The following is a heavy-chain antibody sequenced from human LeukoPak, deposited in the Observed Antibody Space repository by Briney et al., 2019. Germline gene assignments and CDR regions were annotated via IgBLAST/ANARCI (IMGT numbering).Heavy chain of an antibody. V-gene: IGHV3-23*01. CDR2: ISGSGGST. D-gene: IGHD4-17*01. CDR3: AKDLAYGDYFDY. J-gene: IGHJ4*02. Sequence: GGSLRLSCAASGFIFSSYAMSWARQAPGKGLEWVSDISGSGGSTYYADSVKGRFTIPRDNSKNTLYLQMNSLRAEDSAVYYCAKDLAYGDYFDYWGQGTLVTVSS. CDR1: GFIFSSYA.